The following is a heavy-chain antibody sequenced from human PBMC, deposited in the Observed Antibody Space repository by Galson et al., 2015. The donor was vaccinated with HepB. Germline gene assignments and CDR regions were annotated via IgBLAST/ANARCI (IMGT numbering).Heavy chain of an antibody. Sequence: SLRLSCAASGFTFSSYSMNWVRQAPGKGLEWVSSISSSSRYIYYADSVKGRFTISSDNAKNSLYLQMNSLRVEDTAVYYCFLFYGSGNLGSYYSYYGMDVWGQGTPVTVSS. CDR2: ISSSSRYI. D-gene: IGHD3-10*01. CDR1: GFTFSSYS. J-gene: IGHJ6*02. V-gene: IGHV3-21*01. CDR3: FLFYGSGNLGSYYSYYGMDV.